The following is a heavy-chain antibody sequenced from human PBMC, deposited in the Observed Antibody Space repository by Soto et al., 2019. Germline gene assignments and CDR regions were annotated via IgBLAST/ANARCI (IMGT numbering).Heavy chain of an antibody. CDR2: LKSVSDGGKA. V-gene: IGHV3-15*01. CDR1: GFPINKAW. D-gene: IGHD3-3*01. J-gene: IGHJ4*02. Sequence: EVQLVESGGGLVKPGGSLTLSCSVSGFPINKAWMGWVRQGPGKGLEWVGRLKSVSDGGKADYTAPVKDRFTISRDDSKNMMYLQMNSQKAEDTAVYFCTTMRWNFWSTDWGQGTLVTVSS. CDR3: TTMRWNFWSTD.